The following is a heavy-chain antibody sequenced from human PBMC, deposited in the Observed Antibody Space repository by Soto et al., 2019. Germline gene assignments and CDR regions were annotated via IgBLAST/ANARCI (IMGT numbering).Heavy chain of an antibody. V-gene: IGHV6-1*01. Sequence: SQTLSLTCXISGDSVSSNSAAWNWIRQSPSRGLEWLGRTYYRSKWYNDYAVSVKSRITINPDTSKNQFSLQLNSVTPEDTAVYYCARAYYYGSGSPPRFDPWGQGTLVTVSS. CDR2: TYYRSKWYN. CDR3: ARAYYYGSGSPPRFDP. CDR1: GDSVSSNSAA. J-gene: IGHJ5*02. D-gene: IGHD3-10*01.